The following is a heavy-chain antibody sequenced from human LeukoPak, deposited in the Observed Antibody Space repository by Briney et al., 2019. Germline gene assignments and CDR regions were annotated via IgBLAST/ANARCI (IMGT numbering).Heavy chain of an antibody. CDR1: GGSISSSSYY. CDR2: IYYSGST. CDR3: ARWQLKNDAFDI. Sequence: PSETLSLTCTVSGGSISSSSYYWGWIRQPPGKGLEWIANIYYSGSTYYNPSLKSRVTISVDTSKNQFSLKLSSVTAADTAVYYCARWQLKNDAFDIWGQGTMVTVSS. V-gene: IGHV4-39*07. J-gene: IGHJ3*02. D-gene: IGHD1-1*01.